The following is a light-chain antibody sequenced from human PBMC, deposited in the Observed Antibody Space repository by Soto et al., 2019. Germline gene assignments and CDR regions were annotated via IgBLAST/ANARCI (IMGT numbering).Light chain of an antibody. J-gene: IGKJ4*01. Sequence: VLTQSPATLSLSPGERATLSCRASRSVTTFLAWYQQKPGQAPRLLIYDASKRATGVPTRFSGSGYGTDFTLTISSLEPEDFEVYHCQQRTNWPLTFGGGTKVQRK. CDR2: DAS. CDR3: QQRTNWPLT. V-gene: IGKV3-11*01. CDR1: RSVTTF.